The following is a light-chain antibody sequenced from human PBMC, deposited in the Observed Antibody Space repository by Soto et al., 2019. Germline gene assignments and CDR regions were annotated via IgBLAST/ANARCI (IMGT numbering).Light chain of an antibody. V-gene: IGKV1-5*01. CDR2: DAS. CDR3: QQYNSYWT. Sequence: DFTMTHSPSTLSASLRPRVTITCRASQSISSWLAWYQQKPGKAPKLLIYDASSLESGVPSRFSGSGSGTEFTLTISSLQPDDFATYYCQQYNSYWTFGQGTKVDI. J-gene: IGKJ1*01. CDR1: QSISSW.